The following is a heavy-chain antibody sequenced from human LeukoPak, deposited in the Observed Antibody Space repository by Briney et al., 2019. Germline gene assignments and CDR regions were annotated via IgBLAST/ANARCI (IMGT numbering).Heavy chain of an antibody. J-gene: IGHJ6*03. CDR3: ARDPQYYDSSGYHYYMDV. V-gene: IGHV1-46*01. Sequence: ASVKVSCKASGYTFTSYYIHWVRQAPGQGLEWVAVINPSGGGTSYAQKFQGRATVTRDTSTTTVYMELSSLRSEDTAAYFCARDPQYYDSSGYHYYMDVWGRGTTVTVSS. CDR2: INPSGGGT. CDR1: GYTFTSYY. D-gene: IGHD3-22*01.